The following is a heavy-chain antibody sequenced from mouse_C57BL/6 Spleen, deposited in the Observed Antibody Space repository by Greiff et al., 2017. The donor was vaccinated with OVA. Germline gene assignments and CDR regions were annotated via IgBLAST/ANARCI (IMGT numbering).Heavy chain of an antibody. V-gene: IGHV1-19*01. Sequence: VQLQQSGPVLVKPGASVKMSCKASGYTFTDYYMNWVKQSHGKSLEWIGVINPYNGGTSYNQKFKGKATLTVDKSSSTAYMELNSLTSEDSAVYYCARGGNLPSFDYRGQGTTLTVSS. CDR3: ARGGNLPSFDY. CDR1: GYTFTDYY. J-gene: IGHJ2*01. CDR2: INPYNGGT. D-gene: IGHD6-1*01.